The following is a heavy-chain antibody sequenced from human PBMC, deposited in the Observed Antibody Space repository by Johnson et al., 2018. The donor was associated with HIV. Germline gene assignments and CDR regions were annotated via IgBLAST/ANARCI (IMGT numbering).Heavy chain of an antibody. D-gene: IGHD6-19*01. J-gene: IGHJ3*02. CDR2: ISYDVSNK. V-gene: IGHV3-30*03. Sequence: QVQLVESGGGVVQPGRSLRLSCAASGFTFSSYGMHWVRQAPGKGLEWVAVISYDVSNKYYADSVKGRFTISRDNSKHTLYLQMNSLSAEDTAVYYCAREPGIAVAGTDAFDIWGQGTMVTVSS. CDR3: AREPGIAVAGTDAFDI. CDR1: GFTFSSYG.